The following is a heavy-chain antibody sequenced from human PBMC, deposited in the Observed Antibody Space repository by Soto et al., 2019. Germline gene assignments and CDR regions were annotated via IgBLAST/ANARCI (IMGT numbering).Heavy chain of an antibody. Sequence: SETLSLTCSVSGAALNSGNYYWSWIRQVPGKGLEWIGHIYVTGAVDYNPSLRDRITISQDTSERQFSLNLRLVTAADTAVYYCARLRIATNNYKWLDPWGQGTLVTVSS. J-gene: IGHJ5*02. CDR2: IYVTGAV. D-gene: IGHD2-21*01. CDR1: GAALNSGNYY. V-gene: IGHV4-31*03. CDR3: ARLRIATNNYKWLDP.